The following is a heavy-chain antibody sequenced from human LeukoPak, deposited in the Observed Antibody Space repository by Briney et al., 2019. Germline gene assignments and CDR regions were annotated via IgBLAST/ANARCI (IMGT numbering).Heavy chain of an antibody. CDR2: IYWNDDK. Sequence: SGPTLVKPTQTLTLTCTFSGFSLSTTGVGVGWIRQPPGKALEWLALIYWNDDKRYSPSLKSRLTITKDTSKNQVVLTMTNMDPVDAATYYCARRREMATLVYAFDIWGQGTMVTVSS. D-gene: IGHD5-24*01. CDR1: GFSLSTTGVG. V-gene: IGHV2-5*01. CDR3: ARRREMATLVYAFDI. J-gene: IGHJ3*02.